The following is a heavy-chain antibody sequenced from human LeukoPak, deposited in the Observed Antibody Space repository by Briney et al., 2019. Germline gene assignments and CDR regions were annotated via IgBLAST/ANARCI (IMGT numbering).Heavy chain of an antibody. J-gene: IGHJ4*02. Sequence: GGSLRLSCAASGFTFSSYSMNWVRQAPGKGLEWVSSISSSSSYIYYADSVKGRFTISRDKAKNSLYLQMNSLRAEDTAVYYCARGDTYSGSYYRHFDYWGQGTLVTVSS. CDR1: GFTFSSYS. CDR2: ISSSSSYI. CDR3: ARGDTYSGSYYRHFDY. V-gene: IGHV3-21*01. D-gene: IGHD1-26*01.